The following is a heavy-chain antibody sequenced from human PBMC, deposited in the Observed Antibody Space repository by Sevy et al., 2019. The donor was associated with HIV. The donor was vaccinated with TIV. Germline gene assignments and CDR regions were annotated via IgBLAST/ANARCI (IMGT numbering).Heavy chain of an antibody. V-gene: IGHV1-69*13. CDR1: GGTFSSYA. D-gene: IGHD1-1*01. CDR3: GRRSGTTGGYNWFDP. Sequence: ASVKVSCKASGGTFSSYAISWVRQAPGQGLEWMGGIIPIFGTANYAQKFQGRVTITADESTSTAYMVLSSLGSEDTAVYYCGRRSGTTGGYNWFDPWGQGTLVTVSS. J-gene: IGHJ5*02. CDR2: IIPIFGTA.